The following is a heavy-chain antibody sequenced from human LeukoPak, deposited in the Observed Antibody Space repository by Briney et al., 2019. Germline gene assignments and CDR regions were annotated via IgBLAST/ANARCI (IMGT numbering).Heavy chain of an antibody. D-gene: IGHD4-17*01. CDR1: GFPFSEFS. CDR2: VWYDGTRK. CDR3: ARGDGDYGDYYFDY. V-gene: IGHV3-33*01. Sequence: GGPLRLSCAASGFPFSEFSLHWVRQAPGKGLEWVAVVWYDGTRKYYADSVKGRFIISKDDSRDTLYLQMSSLRADDTAVYYCARGDGDYGDYYFDYWGQGVLVTVSS. J-gene: IGHJ4*02.